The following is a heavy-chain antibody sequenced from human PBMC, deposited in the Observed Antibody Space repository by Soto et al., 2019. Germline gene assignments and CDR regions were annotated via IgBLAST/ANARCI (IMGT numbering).Heavy chain of an antibody. CDR3: AKGVAAALGGYYGMDV. D-gene: IGHD6-13*01. Sequence: PGGSLRLSCVASGFSFVDYAMTWVRQAPGKGLEWVSAISGSGGSTYYADAVRGRFTISRDHSKNTLFLQMNSLRAEDTAVYYCAKGVAAALGGYYGMDVWGQGTTVTVSS. J-gene: IGHJ6*02. CDR1: GFSFVDYA. CDR2: ISGSGGST. V-gene: IGHV3-23*01.